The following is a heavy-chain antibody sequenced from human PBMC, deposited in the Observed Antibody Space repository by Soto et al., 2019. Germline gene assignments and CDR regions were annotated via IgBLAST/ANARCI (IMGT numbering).Heavy chain of an antibody. CDR1: GFSLSVSGVA. CDR3: VRLFWSSHYRPDY. V-gene: IGHV2-5*04. J-gene: IGHJ4*02. CDR2: IFWDDDK. D-gene: IGHD3-3*01. Sequence: VSGPTLVNPTQTLTLTCTFSGFSLSVSGVAVGWIRQPPGKALEWLALIFWDDDKRYSSSLRSRLTITKDLSKNQVVLTPTNMDPVDTGTYYCVRLFWSSHYRPDYWGQGNLVTVSS.